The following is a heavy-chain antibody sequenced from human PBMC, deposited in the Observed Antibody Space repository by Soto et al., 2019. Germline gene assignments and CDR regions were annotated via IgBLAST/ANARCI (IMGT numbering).Heavy chain of an antibody. CDR2: IIPIFGTA. Sequence: SVKVSCKASGGTFSSYAISWVRQAPGQGLELMGGIIPIFGTANYAQKFQGRVTITADESTSTAYMELSSLRSEDTAVYYCAREDIVVVPAARKDYYYYYGMDVWGQGTTVTVSS. V-gene: IGHV1-69*13. CDR1: GGTFSSYA. J-gene: IGHJ6*02. D-gene: IGHD2-2*01. CDR3: AREDIVVVPAARKDYYYYYGMDV.